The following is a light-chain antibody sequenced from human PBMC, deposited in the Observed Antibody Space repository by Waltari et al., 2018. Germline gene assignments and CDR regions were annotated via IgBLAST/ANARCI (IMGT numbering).Light chain of an antibody. CDR1: SSDVGRYNY. CDR3: SSFAGYNTPFV. J-gene: IGLJ1*01. V-gene: IGLV2-8*01. CDR2: EVS. Sequence: QSALTQPPSASGSPGQSVTISCTGTSSDVGRYNYVSWYQHHPGKAPKLIISEVSKRPSGVPDRFSGSKSGNTASLTVSGLQPEDEADYYCSSFAGYNTPFVFGTGTKVTVL.